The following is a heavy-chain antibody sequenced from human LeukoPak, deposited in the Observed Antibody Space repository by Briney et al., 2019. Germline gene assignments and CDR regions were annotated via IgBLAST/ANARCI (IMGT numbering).Heavy chain of an antibody. Sequence: GGSLRLSCAASGFTFSSYSMNWVRQAPGKGLEWVSYISSSSSTIYYADSVKDRFTISRDNAKNSLYLQMNSLRAEDTAVYYCARDPVYYDSSGFDYWGQGTLVTVSS. CDR3: ARDPVYYDSSGFDY. CDR1: GFTFSSYS. V-gene: IGHV3-48*01. CDR2: ISSSSSTI. J-gene: IGHJ4*02. D-gene: IGHD3-22*01.